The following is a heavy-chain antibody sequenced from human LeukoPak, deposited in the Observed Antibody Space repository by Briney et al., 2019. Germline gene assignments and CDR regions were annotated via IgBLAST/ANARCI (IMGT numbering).Heavy chain of an antibody. Sequence: GSLRLSCAASGFTFSSYAMSWVRQAPGKGLEWVSAISGSGGSTYYADSVKGRFTISRDNSKNTLYLQMNSLRADDTAVYYCAKRVVPTAMTDAFDVWGQGTLVTVSS. CDR3: AKRVVPTAMTDAFDV. V-gene: IGHV3-23*01. J-gene: IGHJ3*01. CDR2: ISGSGGST. D-gene: IGHD2-2*01. CDR1: GFTFSSYA.